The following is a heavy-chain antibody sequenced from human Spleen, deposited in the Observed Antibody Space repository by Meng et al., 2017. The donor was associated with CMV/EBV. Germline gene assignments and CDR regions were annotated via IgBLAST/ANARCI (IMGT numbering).Heavy chain of an antibody. Sequence: GESLKIFCAASGFTFSNYEMNWVRQAPGKGLEWVSYITTSGSTIYYADSVKGRFTISRDNAKNSLYLQMNSLRAEDTAVYYCATGGDGYNLAMDVWGQGTTVTVSS. J-gene: IGHJ6*02. CDR2: ITTSGSTI. D-gene: IGHD5-24*01. CDR3: ATGGDGYNLAMDV. V-gene: IGHV3-48*03. CDR1: GFTFSNYE.